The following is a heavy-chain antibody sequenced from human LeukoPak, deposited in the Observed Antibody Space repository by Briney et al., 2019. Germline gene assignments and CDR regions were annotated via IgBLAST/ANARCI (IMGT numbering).Heavy chain of an antibody. CDR2: INWNGGST. D-gene: IGHD3-3*01. Sequence: GGSLRLSCAASGFTFDDYGMSWVRHAPGKGLEWVSGINWNGGSTGYADSVKGRFTISRDNAKNSLYLQMNSLRAEDTALYYCARAYYDFWSGSKPMDYWGQGTLVTVSS. CDR3: ARAYYDFWSGSKPMDY. J-gene: IGHJ4*02. CDR1: GFTFDDYG. V-gene: IGHV3-20*04.